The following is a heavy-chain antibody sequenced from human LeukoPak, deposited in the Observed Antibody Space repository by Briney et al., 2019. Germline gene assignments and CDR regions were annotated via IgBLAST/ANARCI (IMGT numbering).Heavy chain of an antibody. J-gene: IGHJ6*02. V-gene: IGHV3-9*01. CDR2: ISWNSGSI. Sequence: GGSLRLSCAASGFTFDDYAMHWVRQAPGKGLEWVSGISWNSGSIGYADSVKGRFTISRDNAKNSLYLQMNSLRAEDTALYYCAICSSTSFYYYYGMDVWGQGTTVTVSS. CDR3: AICSSTSFYYYYGMDV. CDR1: GFTFDDYA. D-gene: IGHD2-2*01.